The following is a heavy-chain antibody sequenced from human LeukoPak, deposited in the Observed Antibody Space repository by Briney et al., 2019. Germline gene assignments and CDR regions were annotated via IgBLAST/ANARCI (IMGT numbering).Heavy chain of an antibody. Sequence: ASVKVSCKASGGTFSSYAISWVRQAPGQGLEWMGGIIPIFGTANYAQKFQGRVTITADESTSTAYMELSSLRSEDTAVYYCASTDAGYSSSWRLGWFDPWGREPWSPSPQ. D-gene: IGHD6-13*01. CDR1: GGTFSSYA. V-gene: IGHV1-69*13. CDR3: ASTDAGYSSSWRLGWFDP. J-gene: IGHJ5*02. CDR2: IIPIFGTA.